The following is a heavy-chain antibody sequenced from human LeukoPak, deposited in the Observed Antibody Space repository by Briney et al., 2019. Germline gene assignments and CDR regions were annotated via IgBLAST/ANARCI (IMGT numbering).Heavy chain of an antibody. J-gene: IGHJ4*02. CDR2: INHSGST. Sequence: SETLSLTCTVYGGSFSGYYWSWIRQPPGKGLEWIGEINHSGSTNYNPSLKSRVTISVDTSKNQFSLKLSSVTAADTAVYYCARGYSQQDYWGQGTLVTVSS. CDR3: ARGYSQQDY. D-gene: IGHD6-13*01. V-gene: IGHV4-34*01. CDR1: GGSFSGYY.